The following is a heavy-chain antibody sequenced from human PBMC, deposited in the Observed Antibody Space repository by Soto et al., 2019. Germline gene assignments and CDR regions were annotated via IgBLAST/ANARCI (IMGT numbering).Heavy chain of an antibody. CDR3: ARAFHDFWSGSSYPNWFDP. J-gene: IGHJ5*02. V-gene: IGHV1-2*02. CDR1: GYTFTGYY. CDR2: INPNSGGT. D-gene: IGHD3-3*01. Sequence: ASVNVSCKASGYTFTGYYMHWVRQAPGQGLEWMGWINPNSGGTNYAQKFQGRVTMTRDTSISTAYMELSRLRSDDTAVYYCARAFHDFWSGSSYPNWFDPWGQGTLVTVS.